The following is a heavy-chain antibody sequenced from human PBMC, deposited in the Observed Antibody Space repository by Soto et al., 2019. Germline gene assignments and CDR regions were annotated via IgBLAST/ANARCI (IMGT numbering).Heavy chain of an antibody. J-gene: IGHJ1*01. CDR2: ISGSGGSK. D-gene: IGHD2-2*01. Sequence: GGSLRLSCAASGFTFSSYAMSWVRQAPGKGLEWVSAISGSGGSKYYADSVKGRFTISRDNSKNMLYLQMNSLGAEDAAVYYCAVRVFLKQLLNSTQHWGQGTLVTVSS. CDR1: GFTFSSYA. V-gene: IGHV3-23*01. CDR3: AVRVFLKQLLNSTQH.